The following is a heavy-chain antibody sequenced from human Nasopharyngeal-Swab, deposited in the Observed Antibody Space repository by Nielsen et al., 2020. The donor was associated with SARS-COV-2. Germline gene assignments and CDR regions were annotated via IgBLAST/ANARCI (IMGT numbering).Heavy chain of an antibody. J-gene: IGHJ6*03. CDR2: TYYRSKWYN. V-gene: IGHV6-1*01. Sequence: SQTLSLTCAIPGDHVSSSSAAWNWLRQSPSRGLEWLGRTYYRSKWYNDYAVSVKSRITINPDTSKNQFSLHLNSVTPEDTAVYYCARARGAYGDYYYYYTDVWGKGTTVTVSS. CDR1: GDHVSSSSAA. CDR3: ARARGAYGDYYYYYTDV. D-gene: IGHD4-17*01.